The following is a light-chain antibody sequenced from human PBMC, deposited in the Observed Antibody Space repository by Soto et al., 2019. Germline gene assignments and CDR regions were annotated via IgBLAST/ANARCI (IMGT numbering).Light chain of an antibody. V-gene: IGKV3-15*01. CDR2: DAS. J-gene: IGKJ2*01. CDR3: QQYNNWPPDYT. Sequence: DTVMTQSPATLSVSPGERVTLSCRASQSINSNLAWYQQRPGQAPRVLIYDASTRATAGPARFSGSGSGTEFTLTISSRQSEDFAVYYCQQYNNWPPDYTFGQGTKLEIK. CDR1: QSINSN.